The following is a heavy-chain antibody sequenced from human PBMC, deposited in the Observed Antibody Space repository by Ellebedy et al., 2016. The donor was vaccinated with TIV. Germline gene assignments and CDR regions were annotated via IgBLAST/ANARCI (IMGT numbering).Heavy chain of an antibody. CDR1: GFPLSSSV. CDR3: ARDPDAFGDQYFDL. Sequence: GESLKISCAVSGFPLSSSVMHWVRQAPGKGLEWVSLISYHGSDKYYADSVKGRFTISRDNSKNTLDLQMNNLRTEDTAVYYCARDPDAFGDQYFDLWGQGTLVIVSS. V-gene: IGHV3-30*03. J-gene: IGHJ5*01. D-gene: IGHD3-10*01. CDR2: ISYHGSDK.